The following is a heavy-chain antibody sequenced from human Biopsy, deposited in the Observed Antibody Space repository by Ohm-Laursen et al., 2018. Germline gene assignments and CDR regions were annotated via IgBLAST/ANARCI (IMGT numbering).Heavy chain of an antibody. V-gene: IGHV1-69*06. Sequence: GFSVKVSCKAPGGTFTNYGVNWVRQAPGQGLEWLGGNIPILGTGNYAQKFQDRVTVAADTSTGTATMELRSLRSDDTAVYYCATKLTGYFHHWGQGTLVIVSS. CDR2: NIPILGTG. D-gene: IGHD3-9*01. CDR3: ATKLTGYFHH. J-gene: IGHJ1*01. CDR1: GGTFTNYG.